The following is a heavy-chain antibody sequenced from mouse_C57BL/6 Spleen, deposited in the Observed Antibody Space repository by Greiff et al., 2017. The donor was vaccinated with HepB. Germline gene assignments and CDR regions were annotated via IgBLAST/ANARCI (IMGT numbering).Heavy chain of an antibody. CDR3: ARELGGTHYFDY. V-gene: IGHV1-59*01. Sequence: QVQLQQPGAELVRPGTSVKLSCKASGYTFTSYWMHWVKQRPGQGLEWIGVIDPSDSYTNYNQKFKGKATLTVDTSSSTAYMQLSSLTSEDSAVYYGARELGGTHYFDYWGQGTTLTVSS. CDR2: IDPSDSYT. D-gene: IGHD2-14*01. CDR1: GYTFTSYW. J-gene: IGHJ2*01.